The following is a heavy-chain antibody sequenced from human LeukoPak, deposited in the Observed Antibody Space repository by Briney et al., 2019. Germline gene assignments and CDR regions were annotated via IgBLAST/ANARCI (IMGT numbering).Heavy chain of an antibody. J-gene: IGHJ4*02. CDR3: ARGGALRYFEWFSAY. Sequence: GASVKDSRKASGYNFTNYYMHWVGQAPGHGLEWMGIMNSSGDTTTYAEKLQGRITMTRDTSTSTVYMELSSLRSEDTAVYYCARGGALRYFEWFSAYWGQGTLVTVSS. D-gene: IGHD3-9*01. CDR2: MNSSGDTT. V-gene: IGHV1-46*01. CDR1: GYNFTNYY.